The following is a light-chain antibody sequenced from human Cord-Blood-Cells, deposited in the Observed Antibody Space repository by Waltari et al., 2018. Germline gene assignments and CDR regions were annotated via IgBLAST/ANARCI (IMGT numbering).Light chain of an antibody. CDR2: GAS. V-gene: IGKV3-15*01. CDR1: QSVSSN. J-gene: IGKJ3*01. CDR3: QQYNIWPPFT. Sequence: EIVMTQSPATLSVSPGEGASLSCRAGQSVSSNLAWYQQKPGQAPRLLTEGASPRGTGIPARFSGSGSGTEFTLNIRSLQSEDFAVYYCQQYNIWPPFTFGPGTKVDIK.